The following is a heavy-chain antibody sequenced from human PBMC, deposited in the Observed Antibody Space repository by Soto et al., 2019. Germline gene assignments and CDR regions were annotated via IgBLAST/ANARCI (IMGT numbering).Heavy chain of an antibody. J-gene: IGHJ4*02. V-gene: IGHV4-59*01. CDR2: IYYSGST. D-gene: IGHD6-13*01. Sequence: PSETLSLTCTVSGGSISSYYWSWIRQPPGKGLEWIGYIYYSGSTNYNPSLKSRVTISVDTSKNQFSLKLSSVTAADTAVYYCARNGQQLAHGVFYFDYWGQGTLVTVS. CDR3: ARNGQQLAHGVFYFDY. CDR1: GGSISSYY.